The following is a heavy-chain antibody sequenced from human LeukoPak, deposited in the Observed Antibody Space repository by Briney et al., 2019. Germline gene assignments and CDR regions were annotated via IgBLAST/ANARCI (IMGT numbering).Heavy chain of an antibody. J-gene: IGHJ4*02. Sequence: PGGSLRLSCAASGFTFSSYGMHWVRQAPGKGLEWVAVIWYDGSNKYYADSVKGRFTISRDNSKNTLYLQMNSLRAEDTAVYYCARDPPKYCSGGSCYGIDYWGQGTLVTVSS. CDR1: GFTFSSYG. D-gene: IGHD2-15*01. CDR2: IWYDGSNK. V-gene: IGHV3-33*01. CDR3: ARDPPKYCSGGSCYGIDY.